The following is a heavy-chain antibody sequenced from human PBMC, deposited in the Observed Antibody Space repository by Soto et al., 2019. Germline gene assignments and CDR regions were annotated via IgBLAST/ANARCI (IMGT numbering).Heavy chain of an antibody. CDR3: AREIHYYDSSGPFDY. CDR1: VVSISSGGSY. J-gene: IGHJ4*02. Sequence: SETLSLTCTFSVVSISSGGSYWSWVGQHPGKGLEWIGYIYYSGSTDYNPSLKSRVTISLDTSKNQFSLKLISVTAADTAVYYCAREIHYYDSSGPFDYWGQGTLVTVS. V-gene: IGHV4-31*03. CDR2: IYYSGST. D-gene: IGHD3-22*01.